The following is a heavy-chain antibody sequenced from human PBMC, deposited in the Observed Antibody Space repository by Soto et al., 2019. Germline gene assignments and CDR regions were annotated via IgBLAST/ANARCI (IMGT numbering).Heavy chain of an antibody. J-gene: IGHJ6*02. V-gene: IGHV5-51*01. D-gene: IGHD6-19*01. Sequence: PVESLKISCKGSGYIFTSYWIGCFLEMPGKGLEWMGIIYPGDSDTRYSPSFQGQVTISADKSISTAYLQWSSLKASDTAMYYCASSGWSNYYYYGMDVWGQGTTVTAP. CDR1: GYIFTSYW. CDR2: IYPGDSDT. CDR3: ASSGWSNYYYYGMDV.